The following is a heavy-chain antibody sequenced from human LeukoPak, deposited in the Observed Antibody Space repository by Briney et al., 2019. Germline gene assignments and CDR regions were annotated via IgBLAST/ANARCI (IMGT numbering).Heavy chain of an antibody. CDR3: ARELTGYSYAAY. CDR2: IIPIFGTA. D-gene: IGHD5-18*01. Sequence: SVKVSCKASGGTFSSYAVSWVRQAPGQGLEWMGGIIPIFGTANYAQKFQGRVTITADESTSTAYMELSSLRSEDTAVYYCARELTGYSYAAYWGQGTLVTVSS. J-gene: IGHJ4*02. CDR1: GGTFSSYA. V-gene: IGHV1-69*13.